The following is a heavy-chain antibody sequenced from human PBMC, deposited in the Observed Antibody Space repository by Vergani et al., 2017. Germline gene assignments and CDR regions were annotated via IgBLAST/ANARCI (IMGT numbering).Heavy chain of an antibody. CDR3: AREYSSTSGRALDF. J-gene: IGHJ3*01. D-gene: IGHD2-2*01. CDR2: VSTGTKSQ. CDR1: GFDFSSYI. V-gene: IGHV3-48*01. Sequence: QLVESGGGWVQPGGSLRLSCVVSGFDFSSYIMNWVRQAPGKGLEWVSFVSTGTKSQSYAESVKGRCTISRDSAKNSLYLQMDSLRAEDTAVYYCAREYSSTSGRALDFWGQGTKVTVSS.